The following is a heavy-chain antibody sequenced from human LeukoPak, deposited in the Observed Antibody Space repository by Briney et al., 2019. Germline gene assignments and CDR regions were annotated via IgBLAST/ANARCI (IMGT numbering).Heavy chain of an antibody. J-gene: IGHJ3*02. CDR1: GFTFSTNY. D-gene: IGHD3-22*01. Sequence: GGSLRLSCAASGFTFSTNYMSWVRQAPGKGLEWLSLIYSGGITQYADSVKGRFTISRDNSKNTLYLQMTSLRAEDTAVYHCARDGYYDSSGYRKHDGFDIWGQGTLVTVSS. V-gene: IGHV3-66*01. CDR3: ARDGYYDSSGYRKHDGFDI. CDR2: IYSGGIT.